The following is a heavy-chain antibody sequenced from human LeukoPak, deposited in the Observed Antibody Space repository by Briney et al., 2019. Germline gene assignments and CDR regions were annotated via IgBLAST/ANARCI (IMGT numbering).Heavy chain of an antibody. J-gene: IGHJ4*02. CDR1: GFTFGDSY. Sequence: GGSLRLSCAASGFTFGDSYMTWIRQAPGKGLELLSYISGSSSDVNYIDSVRGRFTISRDNAKNSLYLHMNSLTVEDTAVYYCSRDPRHSDYWGQGTLVTVSS. V-gene: IGHV3-11*01. CDR3: SRDPRHSDY. CDR2: ISGSSSDV.